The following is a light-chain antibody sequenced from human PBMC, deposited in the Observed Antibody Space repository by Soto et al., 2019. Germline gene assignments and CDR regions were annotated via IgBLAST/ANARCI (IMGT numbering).Light chain of an antibody. CDR3: QQYGYSFRA. V-gene: IGKV3-20*01. J-gene: IGKJ1*01. CDR1: QNVSSSY. CDR2: GAS. Sequence: EILLTQSPGTLSLSPGERATLSCRASQNVSSSYLSWYQLKPGQAPRLLIYGASSRATGIPDRFSGSGSGTDFTLTVSRLEPEDFAVYYCQQYGYSFRAFGQGTKVEL.